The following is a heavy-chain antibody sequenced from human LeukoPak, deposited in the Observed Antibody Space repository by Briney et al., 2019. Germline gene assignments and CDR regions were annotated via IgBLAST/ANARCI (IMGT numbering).Heavy chain of an antibody. CDR2: IWYGGSNK. CDR1: GFTFSSYG. V-gene: IGHV3-33*01. Sequence: GGSLRLSCAASGFTFSSYGMHWVRQATGKGLEGVAVIWYGGSNKYYADSEEGRFTIPRDNSKDTLYPQMNSLRAEDTAVYYCARDGDYYAGSGYYYAAFDIWGQGTMVTVSS. CDR3: ARDGDYYAGSGYYYAAFDI. J-gene: IGHJ3*02. D-gene: IGHD3-22*01.